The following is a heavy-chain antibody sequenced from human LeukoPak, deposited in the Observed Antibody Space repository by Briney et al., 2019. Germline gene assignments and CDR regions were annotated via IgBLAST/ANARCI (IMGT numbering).Heavy chain of an antibody. CDR3: ARDSGFSGAQRGEL. D-gene: IGHD2/OR15-2a*01. CDR2: ISSSSSHI. Sequence: GGSLRLSCAASGFTFSTYSMNWVRQAPGKGLEWVSSISSSSSHIYYANSVKSRFTISRDNAKNSLYLQMNSLRAEDTAVYYCARDSGFSGAQRGELWGQGTLVTVSS. CDR1: GFTFSTYS. V-gene: IGHV3-21*01. J-gene: IGHJ4*02.